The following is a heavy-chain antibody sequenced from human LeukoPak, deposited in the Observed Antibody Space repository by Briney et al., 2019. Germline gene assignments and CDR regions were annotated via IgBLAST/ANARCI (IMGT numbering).Heavy chain of an antibody. J-gene: IGHJ4*02. CDR3: ARDSFQIPFDY. CDR2: ISWNSGSI. D-gene: IGHD2-21*01. V-gene: IGHV3-9*01. Sequence: AGGSLRLSCAASGFTFDDYAMPWVRQAPGKGLEWVSGISWNSGSIGYADSVKGRFTISRDNAKNSLYLQMNSLRAEDTAVYYCARDSFQIPFDYWGQGTLVTVSS. CDR1: GFTFDDYA.